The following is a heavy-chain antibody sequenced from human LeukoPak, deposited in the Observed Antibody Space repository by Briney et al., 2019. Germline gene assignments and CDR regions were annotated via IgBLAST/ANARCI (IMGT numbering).Heavy chain of an antibody. J-gene: IGHJ3*02. D-gene: IGHD3-22*01. CDR2: ISWNSGSI. CDR3: AKDIGSSGTVDAFDI. V-gene: IGHV3-9*01. CDR1: GFTFDDYA. Sequence: SGGSLRLSCAASGFTFDDYAMHWVRQAPGKGLEWVSGISWNSGSIGYADSVKGRFTISRDNAKNSLYLQMNSLRAEDTALYYCAKDIGSSGTVDAFDIWGQGTMVTVSS.